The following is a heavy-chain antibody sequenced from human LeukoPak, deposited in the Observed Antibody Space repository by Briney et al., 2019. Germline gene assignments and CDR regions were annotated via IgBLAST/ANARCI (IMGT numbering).Heavy chain of an antibody. Sequence: PSETLSLTCTVSGGSISSYYWSWIRQPPGKGLEWIGYIYTSGSTNYNPSLKSRVTISVDTSKNQFSLKLSSVTAADTAVYYCARSGTAMVVTFDYWGQGTLVTVSS. V-gene: IGHV4-4*09. CDR1: GGSISSYY. D-gene: IGHD5-18*01. CDR2: IYTSGST. J-gene: IGHJ4*02. CDR3: ARSGTAMVVTFDY.